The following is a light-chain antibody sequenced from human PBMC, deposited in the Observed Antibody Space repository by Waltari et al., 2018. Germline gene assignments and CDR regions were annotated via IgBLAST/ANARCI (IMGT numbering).Light chain of an antibody. CDR3: QSADSSGTSWV. Sequence: SYELTQPHSVSVSPGQTARIPCSGDALPKQYESWYLQKPGQAPVLVIYKDSERPSGVPERFSGSSSGTTVTLTISGVQAEDEADYYCQSADSSGTSWVFGGGTKLTVL. V-gene: IGLV3-25*03. J-gene: IGLJ3*02. CDR1: ALPKQY. CDR2: KDS.